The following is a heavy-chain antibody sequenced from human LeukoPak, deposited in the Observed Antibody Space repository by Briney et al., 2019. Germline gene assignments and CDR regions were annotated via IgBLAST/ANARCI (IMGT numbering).Heavy chain of an antibody. Sequence: CSVTVSFKASGGTFINYAISWVRQAPGQGGEWMRGIIPIFGPANYAQKFQGRVTITTDESPRTAYMELSSLRSDDTAVYYCARDLVDSSGYYSGHDAFDIWGQGTMVTVSS. CDR2: IIPIFGPA. CDR1: GGTFINYA. V-gene: IGHV1-69*05. J-gene: IGHJ3*02. CDR3: ARDLVDSSGYYSGHDAFDI. D-gene: IGHD3-22*01.